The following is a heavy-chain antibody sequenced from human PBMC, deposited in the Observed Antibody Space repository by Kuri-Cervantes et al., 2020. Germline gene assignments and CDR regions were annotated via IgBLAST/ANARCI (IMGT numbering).Heavy chain of an antibody. V-gene: IGHV4-38-2*02. J-gene: IGHJ6*03. CDR3: AREYGCSSGVCFGDYYYYMDV. CDR2: IYHTGST. D-gene: IGHD2-8*01. CDR1: AYSISSSHY. Sequence: SETLSLTCTVSAYSISSSHYWAWIRQPPGKGLEWIGSIYHTGSTSYNPSLKSRVTISLDTSKNQFSLKLSSVTAADTAVYYCAREYGCSSGVCFGDYYYYMDVWGKGTTVTVSS.